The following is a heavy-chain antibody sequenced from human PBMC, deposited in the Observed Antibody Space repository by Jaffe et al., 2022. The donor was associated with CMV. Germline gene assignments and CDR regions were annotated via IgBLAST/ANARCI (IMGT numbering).Heavy chain of an antibody. J-gene: IGHJ4*02. D-gene: IGHD1-1*01. CDR3: ARHVGRTQLWSHPDF. CDR2: IYYTGST. V-gene: IGHV4-39*01. Sequence: QLQLQESGPGLVKSSETLSLTCTVSGGSISTYAYYWGWIRQPPGKGLEWIGNIYYTGSTHYNPSLKSRVTMSVDTSKNQFSLNLSSVTAADTAVYYCARHVGRTQLWSHPDFWGQGTLVTVSS. CDR1: GGSISTYAYY.